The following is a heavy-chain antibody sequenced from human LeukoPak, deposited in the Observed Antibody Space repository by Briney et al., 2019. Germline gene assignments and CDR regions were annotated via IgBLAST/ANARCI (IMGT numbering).Heavy chain of an antibody. V-gene: IGHV4-31*03. CDR3: ARDVAAAGQGSFDY. Sequence: SQTLSLTCTVSGGSISSGGYYSSWIRQHPGKGLEWIGYIYYSGSTYYNPSLKSRVTISVDTSKNQFSLKLSSVTAADTAVYYCARDVAAAGQGSFDYWGQGTLVTVSS. J-gene: IGHJ4*02. CDR2: IYYSGST. CDR1: GGSISSGGYY. D-gene: IGHD6-13*01.